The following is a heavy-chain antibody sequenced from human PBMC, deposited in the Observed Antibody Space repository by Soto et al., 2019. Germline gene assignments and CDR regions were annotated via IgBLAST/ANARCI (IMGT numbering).Heavy chain of an antibody. Sequence: QVQLVQSGAEVKKPGSSVKVSCKASGGTFSSYAISWVRQAPGQGLEWMGGIIPIFGTANYAQKFQGRVTITADESTSPAYMELSSLRSEDTAVYYCARPRAKMATTPWYFDYWGQGTLVTVSS. CDR1: GGTFSSYA. V-gene: IGHV1-69*12. D-gene: IGHD5-12*01. CDR3: ARPRAKMATTPWYFDY. CDR2: IIPIFGTA. J-gene: IGHJ4*02.